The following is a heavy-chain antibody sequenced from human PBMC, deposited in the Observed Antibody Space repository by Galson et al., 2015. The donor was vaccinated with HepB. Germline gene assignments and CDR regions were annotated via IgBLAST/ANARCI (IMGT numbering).Heavy chain of an antibody. CDR3: VSDVPARFLDP. J-gene: IGHJ5*02. CDR1: GFSDEHLW. D-gene: IGHD3-10*01. CDR2: ITRDRGDT. V-gene: IGHV3-74*01. Sequence: AWRLAGKARGFSDEHLWGLWVRQVQRQGLVWVPRITRDRGDTKYADFVEGRFTVTTDNPKQRLSLHMNSLRHDYPAIYYGVSDVPARFLDPWGQGVQVTVSS.